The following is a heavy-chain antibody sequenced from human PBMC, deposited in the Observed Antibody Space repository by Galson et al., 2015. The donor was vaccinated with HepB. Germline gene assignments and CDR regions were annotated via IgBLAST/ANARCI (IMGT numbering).Heavy chain of an antibody. Sequence: SVKVSCKASGDTFTSYGISWAQQAPGQGLEWMGWISAYNGYTNYAQKFQGRVTMTTDTSTSTAYMELRSLRSDDTAVYYCAAYTSSSGFDFWGQGTLVSVSS. V-gene: IGHV1-18*04. J-gene: IGHJ4*02. CDR2: ISAYNGYT. D-gene: IGHD6-6*01. CDR1: GDTFTSYG. CDR3: AAYTSSSGFDF.